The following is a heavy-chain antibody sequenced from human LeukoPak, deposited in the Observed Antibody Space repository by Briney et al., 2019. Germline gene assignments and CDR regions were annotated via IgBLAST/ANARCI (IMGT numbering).Heavy chain of an antibody. Sequence: ASVKVSCKASGYTFTCYYTHWVRQAPGQGPEWMGWINPNSGGTNYAQKFQGRVTMTRDTSISTAYMELTRLRSDDTAVYYCARASRITVLRGTYYYYMDVWAKGTTVTVSS. D-gene: IGHD3-10*01. V-gene: IGHV1-2*02. CDR2: INPNSGGT. CDR1: GYTFTCYY. CDR3: ARASRITVLRGTYYYYMDV. J-gene: IGHJ6*03.